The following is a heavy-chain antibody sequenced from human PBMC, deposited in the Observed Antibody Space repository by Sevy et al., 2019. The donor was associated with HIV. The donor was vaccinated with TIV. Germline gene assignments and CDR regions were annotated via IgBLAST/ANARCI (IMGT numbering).Heavy chain of an antibody. D-gene: IGHD3-10*01. V-gene: IGHV3-48*01. CDR1: GLTFSTYS. CDR2: ISSSSSTI. CDR3: ASPIPFYYGSGSEEFDY. Sequence: GGSLRLSCAASGLTFSTYSMNWVHQAPGKGLEWVSYISSSSSTIYYAYSVKGRFPISRDNAKNSLYLQMNSLRAEDTAVYYCASPIPFYYGSGSEEFDYWGRGTLVTVSS. J-gene: IGHJ4*02.